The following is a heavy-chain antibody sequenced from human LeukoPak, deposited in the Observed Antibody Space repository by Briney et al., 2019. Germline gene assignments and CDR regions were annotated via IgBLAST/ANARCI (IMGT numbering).Heavy chain of an antibody. J-gene: IGHJ4*02. V-gene: IGHV6-1*01. Sequence: SQTLSLTCAISGDSVSSNSAAWNWIRQSPSRGLEWLGRTYYRSKWYNDYAVSVKSRITINPDTSKNQFSLQLNSVTPEDTAVYYCARGDCSGGSCYSFWGTRPVGYFDYWGQGTLVTVSS. CDR3: ARGDCSGGSCYSFWGTRPVGYFDY. CDR1: GDSVSSNSAA. CDR2: TYYRSKWYN. D-gene: IGHD2-15*01.